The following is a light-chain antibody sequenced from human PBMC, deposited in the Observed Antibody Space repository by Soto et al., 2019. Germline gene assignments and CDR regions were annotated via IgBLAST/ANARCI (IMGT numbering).Light chain of an antibody. CDR2: GNT. J-gene: IGLJ2*01. CDR3: QSYESSLSGWI. Sequence: QSVLTQPPSVSGAPGQRVTIPCTGSSSNIGAGYEVHWYQQIPGTAPKLLIYGNTNRPSGVPDRFSASKSGTSASLAITGLQAEDEADYYCQSYESSLSGWIFGGGTKLTVL. CDR1: SSNIGAGYE. V-gene: IGLV1-40*01.